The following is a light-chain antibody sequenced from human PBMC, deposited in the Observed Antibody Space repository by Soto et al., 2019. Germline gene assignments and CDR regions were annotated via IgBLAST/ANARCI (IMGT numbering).Light chain of an antibody. CDR1: GSNIGAGYD. CDR3: QSFDSSLNGYV. V-gene: IGLV1-40*01. Sequence: QSVLTQPPSVSGAPGQRVIISCSGSGSNIGAGYDVHWYQQVPGTAPKLLVYGNSNRPLGVPDRFSGSGSNSGTSASLAITGLQDEDEADYYCQSFDSSLNGYVFGTGTKVTVL. CDR2: GNS. J-gene: IGLJ1*01.